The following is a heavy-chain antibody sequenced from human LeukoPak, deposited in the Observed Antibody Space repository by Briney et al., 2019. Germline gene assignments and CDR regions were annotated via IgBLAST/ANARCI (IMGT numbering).Heavy chain of an antibody. V-gene: IGHV4-34*01. Sequence: NPSETLSLTCAVYGGSFSGYYWSWIRQPPGKGLEWIGEINHSGSTNYNPSLKSRVTISVDTSKNQFSLKLSSVIAADTAVYYCAKSTIYTAIDYWGQGTLVTVSS. J-gene: IGHJ4*02. CDR2: INHSGST. D-gene: IGHD5-18*01. CDR3: AKSTIYTAIDY. CDR1: GGSFSGYY.